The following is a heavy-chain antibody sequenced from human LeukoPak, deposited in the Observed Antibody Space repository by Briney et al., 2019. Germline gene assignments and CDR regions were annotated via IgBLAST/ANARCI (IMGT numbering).Heavy chain of an antibody. D-gene: IGHD1-7*01. J-gene: IGHJ3*02. CDR3: ARDGRTTGYDAFDI. Sequence: GGSLRLSCAASGFTFSSYGMSWVRQAPGKGLEWVSSISSSSSYISYADSVKGRFTISRDNAKNSLYLQMNSLRAEDTAVYYCARDGRTTGYDAFDIWGQGTMVTVSS. V-gene: IGHV3-21*01. CDR1: GFTFSSYG. CDR2: ISSSSSYI.